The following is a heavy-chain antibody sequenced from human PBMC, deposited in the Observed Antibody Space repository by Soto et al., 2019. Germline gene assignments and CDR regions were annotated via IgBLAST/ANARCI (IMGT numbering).Heavy chain of an antibody. D-gene: IGHD6-13*01. CDR1: GGTFSSYA. CDR2: IIPIFGTA. V-gene: IGHV1-69*12. Sequence: QVQLVQSGAEVKKPGSSVKVSCKASGGTFSSYAISWVRQAPGQGLEWMGGIIPIFGTANYAQKFQGRVTITAEESTSTAAMELSSLISEEAAVNYCARPHGSESSAGDYYYHYGGDVWGQGTTVTVSS. J-gene: IGHJ6*02. CDR3: ARPHGSESSAGDYYYHYGGDV.